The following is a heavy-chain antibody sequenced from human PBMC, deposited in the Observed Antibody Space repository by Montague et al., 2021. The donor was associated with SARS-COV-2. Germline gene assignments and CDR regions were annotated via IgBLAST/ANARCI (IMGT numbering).Heavy chain of an antibody. Sequence: SLRLSCAASGFTSSSYGMHWVRQAPGKGLEWVAVIWYDGSNKYYADSVKGRFTISRDNSKNTLYLQMNSLRAEDTAVYYCAKPGYSYGYPIAHFDYWGQGTLVTVSS. CDR3: AKPGYSYGYPIAHFDY. CDR2: IWYDGSNK. CDR1: GFTSSSYG. V-gene: IGHV3-33*06. J-gene: IGHJ4*02. D-gene: IGHD5-18*01.